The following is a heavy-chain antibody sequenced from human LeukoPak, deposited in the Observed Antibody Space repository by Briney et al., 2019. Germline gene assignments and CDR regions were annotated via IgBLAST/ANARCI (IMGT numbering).Heavy chain of an antibody. CDR2: IYSGGST. CDR1: GFTVSSNY. CDR3: ARAPQYSSGLDY. V-gene: IGHV3-53*01. D-gene: IGHD6-19*01. Sequence: GGSLRLSCAASGFTVSSNYMSWVRQAPGKGLKWVSVIYSGGSTYYADSVKGRFTISRDNSKNTLYLQMNSLRAEDTAVYYCARAPQYSSGLDYWGQGTLVTVSS. J-gene: IGHJ4*02.